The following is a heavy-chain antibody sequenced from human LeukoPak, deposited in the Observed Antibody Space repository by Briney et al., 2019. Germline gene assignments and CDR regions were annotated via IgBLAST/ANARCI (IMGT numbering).Heavy chain of an antibody. CDR3: ATYPGYTYEVEAPRPARGY. V-gene: IGHV3-48*01. CDR2: ISSTSTSI. J-gene: IGHJ4*02. D-gene: IGHD5-18*01. CDR1: EFNFFSYG. Sequence: GGSLRLSCVASEFNFFSYGMQWVRQAPGKGLVWVSYISSTSTSIYYADSVMGRFSISRDKNSLYLQMNSLRADDTAVYYCATYPGYTYEVEAPRPARGYWGQGTLVTVSS.